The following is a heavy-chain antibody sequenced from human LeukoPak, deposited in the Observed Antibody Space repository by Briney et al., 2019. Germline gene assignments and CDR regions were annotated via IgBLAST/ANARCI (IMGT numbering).Heavy chain of an antibody. CDR2: IKHSGST. Sequence: SETLSLTCAVYGGSFSGYYWSWIRQPPGKGLEWIGEIKHSGSTNYNPSLKSRVTISVDTSKNQFSLKLSSVTAADTAVYYCARGRPAGTDYWGQGTLVTVSS. CDR3: ARGRPAGTDY. D-gene: IGHD6-13*01. V-gene: IGHV4-34*01. J-gene: IGHJ4*02. CDR1: GGSFSGYY.